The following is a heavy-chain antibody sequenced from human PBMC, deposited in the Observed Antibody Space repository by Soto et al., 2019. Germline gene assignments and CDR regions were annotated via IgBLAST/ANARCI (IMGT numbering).Heavy chain of an antibody. CDR2: IYSDGTT. J-gene: IGHJ5*02. CDR3: ARDRGYRSGSFGS. V-gene: IGHV4-4*07. D-gene: IGHD5-18*01. CDR1: GGSISGYY. Sequence: PSETLSLTCIVSGGSISGYYWSWIRQPAGKELEWIGRIYSDGTTNYNPSLMGRGTMSVDTSKKQISLKSTSVTAADTAMYYCARDRGYRSGSFGSWGQGVLVTVSS.